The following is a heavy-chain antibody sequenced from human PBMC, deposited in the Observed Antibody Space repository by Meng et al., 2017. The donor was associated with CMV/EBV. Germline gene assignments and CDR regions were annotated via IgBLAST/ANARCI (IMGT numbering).Heavy chain of an antibody. CDR2: TRNKPNGYTT. V-gene: IGHV3-72*01. Sequence: GSLRLSCAASGFIFNDHYMDWVRQASGKGLEWVGRTRNKPNGYTTEYAASVKGRFTISRDDSKTSVFLQMNSLKTEDTAVYYCAKHAGSYYSYYYYYGMDVWGQGTTVTVSS. CDR3: AKHAGSYYSYYYYYGMDV. CDR1: GFIFNDHY. J-gene: IGHJ6*02. D-gene: IGHD1-26*01.